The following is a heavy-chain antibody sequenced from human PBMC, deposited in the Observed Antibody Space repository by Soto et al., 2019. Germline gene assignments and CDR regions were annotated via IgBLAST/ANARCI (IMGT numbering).Heavy chain of an antibody. V-gene: IGHV3-15*01. D-gene: IGHD2-2*01. CDR3: TTDSADIVVVPATFGMDV. J-gene: IGHJ6*02. CDR2: IKSITDGGTT. CDR1: GITFSNAW. Sequence: GGSLRLSCAASGITFSNAWMTWVRQAPGKELEWVGRIKSITDGGTTDYAAPVKGRFTISRDDSKDTLYLQMNNLRTEDTAVYHCTTDSADIVVVPATFGMDVWGQGTTVTVSS.